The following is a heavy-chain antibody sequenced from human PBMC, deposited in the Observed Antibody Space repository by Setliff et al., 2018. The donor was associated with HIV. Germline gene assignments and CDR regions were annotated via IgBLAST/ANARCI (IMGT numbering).Heavy chain of an antibody. CDR1: GASIGSHY. CDR2: ISNSGIT. Sequence: PSETLSLTCSVSGASIGSHYWSWIRQPPGKGLEWIGSISNSGITYYSPSLKSQITIALDTSKNQFSLKLMSVSPADAAVYFCTRVFPHPYGNSWFDPWGQGTPVTVSS. V-gene: IGHV4-59*11. J-gene: IGHJ5*02. CDR3: TRVFPHPYGNSWFDP. D-gene: IGHD3-10*01.